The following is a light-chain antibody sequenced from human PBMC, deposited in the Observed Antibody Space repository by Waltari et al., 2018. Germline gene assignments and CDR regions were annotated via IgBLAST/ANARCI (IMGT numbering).Light chain of an antibody. V-gene: IGLV2-14*01. CDR2: DVS. J-gene: IGLJ2*01. CDR1: TSDISGHNY. Sequence: QSALTQPASVSGSPGQSITLSCTGTTSDISGHNYVSWYQRHPGKAPKLLIYDVSNRPSGVSIRCSGSKSGNTASLTISGLLAEDEADYYCSSYTITSTVVFGGGTKLTVL. CDR3: SSYTITSTVV.